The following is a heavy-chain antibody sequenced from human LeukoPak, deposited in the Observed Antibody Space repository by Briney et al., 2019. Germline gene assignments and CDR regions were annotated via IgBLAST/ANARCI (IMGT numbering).Heavy chain of an antibody. CDR1: GFTFSSYS. J-gene: IGHJ4*02. Sequence: GGSLRLSCAAPGFTFSSYSMNWVRQAPGKGLEWVSSISSSSSYIYYADSVKGRFTISRDNAKNSLYLQMNSLRAEDTALYYCARDVQVATIYPLDYWGQGTLVTVSS. CDR2: ISSSSSYI. D-gene: IGHD5-12*01. CDR3: ARDVQVATIYPLDY. V-gene: IGHV3-21*01.